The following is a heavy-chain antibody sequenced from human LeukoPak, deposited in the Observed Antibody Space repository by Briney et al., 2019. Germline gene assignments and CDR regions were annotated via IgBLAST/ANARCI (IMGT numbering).Heavy chain of an antibody. CDR3: ARLRGVYWYFDL. J-gene: IGHJ2*01. D-gene: IGHD6-25*01. Sequence: PSETLSLTCTVSGGSISSYYWSWNRQPPGKGLEWIGYIYYSGSTNYNPSLKSRVTISVDTSKNQFSLKLSSVTAADTAVYYCARLRGVYWYFDLWGRSTLVTVSS. CDR1: GGSISSYY. CDR2: IYYSGST. V-gene: IGHV4-59*08.